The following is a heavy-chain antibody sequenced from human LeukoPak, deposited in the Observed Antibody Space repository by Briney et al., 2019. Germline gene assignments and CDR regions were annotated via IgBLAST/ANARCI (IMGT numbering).Heavy chain of an antibody. CDR2: IYPGDSDT. Sequence: GGSLRLSCAASGFTFSSYSMNWVRQAPGKGLEWMGIIYPGDSDTRYSPSFQGQVTISADKSISTAYLQWSSMTASDTAMYYCARRGVDSSGYRDAFDIWGQGTMVTVSS. V-gene: IGHV5-51*01. CDR1: GFTFSSYS. CDR3: ARRGVDSSGYRDAFDI. D-gene: IGHD3-22*01. J-gene: IGHJ3*02.